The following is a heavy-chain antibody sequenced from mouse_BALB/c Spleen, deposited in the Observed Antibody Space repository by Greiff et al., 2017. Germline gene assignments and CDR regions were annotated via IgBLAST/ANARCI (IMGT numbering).Heavy chain of an antibody. D-gene: IGHD2-10*01. J-gene: IGHJ2*01. V-gene: IGHV14-3*02. CDR2: IDPANGNT. CDR1: GFNIKDTY. Sequence: EVKVVESGAELVKPGASVKLSCTASGFNIKDTYMHWVKQRPEQGLEWIGRIDPANGNTKYDPKFQGKATITADTSSNTAYLQLSSLTSEDTAVYYCARAYYGNYFDYWGQGTTLTVSS. CDR3: ARAYYGNYFDY.